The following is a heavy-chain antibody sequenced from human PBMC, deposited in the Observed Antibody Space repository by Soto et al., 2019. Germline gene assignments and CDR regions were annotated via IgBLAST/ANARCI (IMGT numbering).Heavy chain of an antibody. J-gene: IGHJ4*02. CDR2: IYSGGST. D-gene: IGHD5-18*01. Sequence: TGGSLRLSCAASGFTVSSNYMSWVRQAPGKGLEWVSVIYSGGSTYYADSVKGRFTISRDNSKNTLYLQMNSLRAEDTAVYYCASSGYSYGYLGSVDYWGQGTLVTVSS. V-gene: IGHV3-66*01. CDR3: ASSGYSYGYLGSVDY. CDR1: GFTVSSNY.